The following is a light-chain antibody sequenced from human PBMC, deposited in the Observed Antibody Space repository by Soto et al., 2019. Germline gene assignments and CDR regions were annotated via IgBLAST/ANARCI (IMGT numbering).Light chain of an antibody. CDR1: SSNIGRST. Sequence: QSVLTQPPSASGTPGQTVTISCSGSSSNIGRSTVNWYQQLPGTAPILLIYLNDQRPSGLPDRFSGSKSGTSASLAISGLQSEDEADYYCEAWDDSLKGSVVFGGGTKVTVL. CDR3: EAWDDSLKGSVV. CDR2: LND. J-gene: IGLJ2*01. V-gene: IGLV1-44*01.